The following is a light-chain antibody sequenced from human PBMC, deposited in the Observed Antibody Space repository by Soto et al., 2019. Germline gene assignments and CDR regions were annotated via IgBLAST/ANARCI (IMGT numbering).Light chain of an antibody. V-gene: IGLV2-14*01. Sequence: QSALTQPPSASGSPGQSVTISCTGTSSDVGGYNFVSWYQHHPGKAPKLMLYEVSNRPSGVSDRFSGSRSGNTASLTISGLQAEDESDYYCISYTSSSTWVFGGGTKLTVL. CDR3: ISYTSSSTWV. CDR2: EVS. J-gene: IGLJ3*02. CDR1: SSDVGGYNF.